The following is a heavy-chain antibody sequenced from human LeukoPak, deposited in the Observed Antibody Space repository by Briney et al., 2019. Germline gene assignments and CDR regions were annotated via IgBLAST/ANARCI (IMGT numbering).Heavy chain of an antibody. CDR2: IIPIFGTA. D-gene: IGHD2-2*01. V-gene: IGHV1-69*06. CDR3: ARSEGDIVVVPAAMPGWFDP. Sequence: ASVKVSCKASGYTFSNYGISWVRQAPGQGLEWMGGIIPIFGTANYAQKFQGRVTITADKSTSTAYMELSSLRSEDTAVYYCARSEGDIVVVPAAMPGWFDPWGQGTLVTVSS. J-gene: IGHJ5*02. CDR1: GYTFSNYG.